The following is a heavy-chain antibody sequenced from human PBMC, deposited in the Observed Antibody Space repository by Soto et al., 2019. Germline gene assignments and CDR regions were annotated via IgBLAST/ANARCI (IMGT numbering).Heavy chain of an antibody. J-gene: IGHJ6*02. Sequence: QVQLVESGGGVVQPGRSLRLSCAASGFTFSSYGMHWVRQAPGKGLEWVAVISYDGSNKYYADSVKGRFTISRDNSKNTLYLQMNSLRAEDTAVYYCAKEGGLPYSSGWSDYYYYGMDVWGQGTTVTVSS. CDR1: GFTFSSYG. V-gene: IGHV3-30*18. CDR2: ISYDGSNK. CDR3: AKEGGLPYSSGWSDYYYYGMDV. D-gene: IGHD6-19*01.